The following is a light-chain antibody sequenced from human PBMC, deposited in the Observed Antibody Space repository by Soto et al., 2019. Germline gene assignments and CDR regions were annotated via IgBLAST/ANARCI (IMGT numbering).Light chain of an antibody. Sequence: QPVLTQPPSTSGTPGQRVTISCSGSSSNIGSNTVNWFQQLPGTAPKLLIYSNNQRPSGVPDRFSGSKSGTSASLAISGLQSEDEAHYYCAAWDDSLKEVFGGGTKLTVL. J-gene: IGLJ3*02. CDR1: SSNIGSNT. CDR2: SNN. V-gene: IGLV1-44*01. CDR3: AAWDDSLKEV.